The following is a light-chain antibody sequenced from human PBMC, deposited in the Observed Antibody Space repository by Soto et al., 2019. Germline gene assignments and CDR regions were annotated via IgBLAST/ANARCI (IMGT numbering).Light chain of an antibody. CDR1: SSNIGRHT. CDR3: AAWDDRLNGHV. J-gene: IGLJ1*01. Sequence: QSVLTQPPSASGTPGQRVTISCSGGSSNIGRHTVNWYQQLPGTAPKLLIQSSDKRPSGVPDRFSGSTSGTSGSLAISGLQSEDEADYYCAAWDDRLNGHVFGTGTKVTVL. CDR2: SSD. V-gene: IGLV1-44*01.